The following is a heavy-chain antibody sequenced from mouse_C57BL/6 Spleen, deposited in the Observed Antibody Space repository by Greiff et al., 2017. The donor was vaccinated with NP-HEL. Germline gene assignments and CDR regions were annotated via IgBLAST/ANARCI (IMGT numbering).Heavy chain of an antibody. D-gene: IGHD2-5*01. CDR3: ARGLSNYFSYYYAMDY. Sequence: QVQLKDSGPGLVQPSQSLSITCTVSGFSLTSYGVHWVRQSPGKGLEWLGVIWSGGSTDYNAAFISRLSSSKDNSKSHVFFKMNSLQADDTAIYYCARGLSNYFSYYYAMDYWGQGTSVTVSS. CDR1: GFSLTSYG. J-gene: IGHJ4*01. V-gene: IGHV2-2*01. CDR2: IWSGGST.